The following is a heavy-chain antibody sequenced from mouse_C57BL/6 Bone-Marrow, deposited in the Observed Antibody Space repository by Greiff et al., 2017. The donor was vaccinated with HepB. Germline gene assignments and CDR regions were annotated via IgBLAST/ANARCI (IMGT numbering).Heavy chain of an antibody. V-gene: IGHV1-50*01. Sequence: QVQLKQPGAELVKPGASVKLSCKASGYTFTSYWMQWVKQRPGQGLEWIGAIDPSDSYTNYNQKFKGKATLTVDTSSSTAYMQLSSLTSEDSAVYYCARDYGYDWFAYWGQGTLVTVSA. CDR2: IDPSDSYT. CDR1: GYTFTSYW. J-gene: IGHJ3*01. D-gene: IGHD2-2*01. CDR3: ARDYGYDWFAY.